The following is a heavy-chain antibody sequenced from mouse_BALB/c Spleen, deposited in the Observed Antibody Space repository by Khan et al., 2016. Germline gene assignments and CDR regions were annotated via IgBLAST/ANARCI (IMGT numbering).Heavy chain of an antibody. Sequence: EVELVESGGGLVKPGGSLKLSCAASGFTFSSHAMSWVRQTPEKRLEWVASISSGGTTFYPDSLKGRFTISRDNARNIMYLQMTSLRSEYTAMYYGVRGFIMVVGYFDYWGQGTTLTVSS. CDR3: VRGFIMVVGYFDY. CDR2: ISSGGTT. D-gene: IGHD1-1*01. V-gene: IGHV5-6-5*01. CDR1: GFTFSSHA. J-gene: IGHJ2*01.